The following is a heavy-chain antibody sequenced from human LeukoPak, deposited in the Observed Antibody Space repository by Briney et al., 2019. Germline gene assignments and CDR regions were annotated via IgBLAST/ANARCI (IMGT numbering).Heavy chain of an antibody. Sequence: SETLSLTCTVSGGSISSYYWGWIRQPPGKGLEWIGYIYYSGSTNYNPSLKSRVTISVDTSKNQFSLKLSSVTAADTAVYYCARHRSGSYSPNYYFDYWGQGTLVTVSS. CDR3: ARHRSGSYSPNYYFDY. J-gene: IGHJ4*02. D-gene: IGHD1-26*01. CDR1: GGSISSYY. V-gene: IGHV4-59*08. CDR2: IYYSGST.